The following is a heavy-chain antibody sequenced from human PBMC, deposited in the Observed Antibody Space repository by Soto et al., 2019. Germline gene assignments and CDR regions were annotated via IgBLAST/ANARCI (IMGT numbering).Heavy chain of an antibody. CDR3: ARDQADYDILTGLDYYYYYMDV. CDR2: INPSGGST. V-gene: IGHV1-46*03. CDR1: GYTFTIYY. J-gene: IGHJ6*03. D-gene: IGHD3-9*01. Sequence: SLKISCKAFGYTFTIYYMGWGRQAPRQGLEWKGIINPSGGSTSYAQKFQGRVTMTRDTSTSTVYMELSSLRSEDTAVYYCARDQADYDILTGLDYYYYYMDVWVKGTTVTVSS.